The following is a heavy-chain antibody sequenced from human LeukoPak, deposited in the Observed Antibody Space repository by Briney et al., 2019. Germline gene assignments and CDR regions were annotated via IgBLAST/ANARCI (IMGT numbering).Heavy chain of an antibody. J-gene: IGHJ4*02. D-gene: IGHD4-11*01. CDR2: INGGGVNT. V-gene: IGHV3-23*01. CDR1: GFTFSSYA. CDR3: AKDLYSNYGPADY. Sequence: PGGSLRLSCAASGFTFSSYAMSWVRQAPGKGLEWVSTINGGGVNTHYADSVGGRFTISRDNSKNTLFLQTNSLRDEDTAVYYCAKDLYSNYGPADYWGQGNLVTVSS.